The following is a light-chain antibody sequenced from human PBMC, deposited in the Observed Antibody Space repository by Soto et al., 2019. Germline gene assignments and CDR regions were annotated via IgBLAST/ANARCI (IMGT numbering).Light chain of an antibody. Sequence: QSVLTQPPSVSGAPGQRVTISCTASSSNIGAGYDVHWYQQLPGTAPKLLIYGSSNRPSGVPDRFSGSKSGTSASLAITGLQAEDEADYYCQSYDSSLSGDVFGTGTKLTVL. CDR3: QSYDSSLSGDV. J-gene: IGLJ1*01. CDR1: SSNIGAGYD. CDR2: GSS. V-gene: IGLV1-40*01.